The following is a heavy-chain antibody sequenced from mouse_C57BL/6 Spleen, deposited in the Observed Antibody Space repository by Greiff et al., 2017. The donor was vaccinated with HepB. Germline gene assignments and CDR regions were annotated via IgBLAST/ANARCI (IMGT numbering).Heavy chain of an antibody. V-gene: IGHV1-80*01. J-gene: IGHJ3*01. CDR1: GYAFSSYW. Sequence: QVQLKESGAELVKPGASVKISCKASGYAFSSYWMNWVKQRPGKGLEWIGQIYPGDGDTNYNGKFKGKATLTADKSSSTAYMQLSSLTSEDSAVYFCARGELPAWFAYWGQGTLVTVSA. CDR2: IYPGDGDT. CDR3: ARGELPAWFAY.